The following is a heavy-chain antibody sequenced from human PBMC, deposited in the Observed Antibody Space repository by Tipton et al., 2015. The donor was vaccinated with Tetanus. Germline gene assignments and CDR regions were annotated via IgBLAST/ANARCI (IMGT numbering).Heavy chain of an antibody. CDR2: ISTTGNTI. CDR1: GFTLRSYS. J-gene: IGHJ4*02. CDR3: ASSTVTR. D-gene: IGHD4-17*01. Sequence: SLRLSCAAYGFTLRSYSMNWVRQAPGKGPEWVSYISTTGNTIYYADSVKGRFTISRDNAKNSLYLQMSSLRREDTAVYYCASSTVTRWGPGTLVTVSS. V-gene: IGHV3-48*01.